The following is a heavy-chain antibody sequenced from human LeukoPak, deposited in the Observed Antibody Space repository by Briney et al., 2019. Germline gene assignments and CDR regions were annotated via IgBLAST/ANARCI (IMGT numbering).Heavy chain of an antibody. V-gene: IGHV3-53*01. CDR3: ARGIGRTFYRGDYFDY. CDR2: IYSGGST. D-gene: IGHD4-11*01. Sequence: PGGSLRLSCAASGFTVSSNYMSWVRQAPGKGLEWVSVIYSGGSTYYADSVKGRFTISRDNSKNTLYLQMNSLRAEDTAVYYCARGIGRTFYRGDYFDYWGLGTLVTVSS. CDR1: GFTVSSNY. J-gene: IGHJ4*02.